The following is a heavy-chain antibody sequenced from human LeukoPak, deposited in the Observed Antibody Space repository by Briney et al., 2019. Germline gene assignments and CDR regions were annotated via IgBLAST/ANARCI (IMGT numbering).Heavy chain of an antibody. CDR1: GYSFRNYG. V-gene: IGHV1-18*01. CDR3: ARGGGGYYGSGSYLIDH. CDR2: ISAYNGNT. D-gene: IGHD3-10*01. Sequence: ASVKVSCKASGYSFRNYGISWVRQAPGQGLEYMGWISAYNGNTNYAQRLQGRVTMTADTSTSTVYMELRSLRSDDTAVYYCARGGGGYYGSGSYLIDHWGQGTLVTVSS. J-gene: IGHJ4*02.